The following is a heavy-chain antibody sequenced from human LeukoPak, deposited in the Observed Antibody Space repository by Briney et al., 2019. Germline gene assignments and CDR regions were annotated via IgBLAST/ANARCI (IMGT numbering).Heavy chain of an antibody. Sequence: PGGSLRLSCAASGFTFSSYAMSWVRQAPGKGLEWVSSISGSGGSTYYADSVKGRFTISRDNSKNTLYLQMNSLRAEDTAVYYCARDSSYGAYYYYYGMDVWGQGTTVTVSS. V-gene: IGHV3-23*01. CDR1: GFTFSSYA. J-gene: IGHJ6*02. D-gene: IGHD5-18*01. CDR2: ISGSGGST. CDR3: ARDSSYGAYYYYYGMDV.